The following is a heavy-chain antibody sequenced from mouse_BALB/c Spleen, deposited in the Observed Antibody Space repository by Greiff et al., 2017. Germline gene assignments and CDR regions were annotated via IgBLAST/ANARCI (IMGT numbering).Heavy chain of an antibody. V-gene: IGHV3-2*02. CDR2: ISYSGST. J-gene: IGHJ1*01. D-gene: IGHD2-4*01. CDR3: ARSYYDYDWYFDV. Sequence: ESGPGLVKPSQSLSLTCTVTGYSITSDYAWNWIRQFPGNKLEWMGYISYSGSTSYNPSLKSRISITRDTSKNQFFLQLNSVTTEDTATYYCARSYYDYDWYFDVWGAGTTVTVSS. CDR1: GYSITSDYA.